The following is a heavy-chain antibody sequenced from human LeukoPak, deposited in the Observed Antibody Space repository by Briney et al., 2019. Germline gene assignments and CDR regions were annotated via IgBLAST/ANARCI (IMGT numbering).Heavy chain of an antibody. Sequence: GGSLRLSCAASGFTYNKNWMSWFRQAPGEGLEWVGNVNEDGSQKNYVDSVKGRFTISRDNAKNSVYLKMNNLRVEEMAVYYCARGKGWIDPWGQGTLVTVSP. V-gene: IGHV3-7*01. J-gene: IGHJ5*02. CDR1: GFTYNKNW. CDR2: VNEDGSQK. CDR3: ARGKGWIDP.